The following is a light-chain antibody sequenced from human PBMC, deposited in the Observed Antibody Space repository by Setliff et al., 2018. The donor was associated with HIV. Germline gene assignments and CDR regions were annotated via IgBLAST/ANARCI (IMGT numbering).Light chain of an antibody. CDR3: CSYTRGGTYV. Sequence: QSVLTQPASVSGSPGQSITTSCIGSSSDVGKYDLVSWYQQYPGKAPRLIIYGDSERPSGVSNRFSGSKSGNTASLTISGLQADDEADYYCCSYTRGGTYVFGTGTKV. V-gene: IGLV2-23*01. CDR2: GDS. J-gene: IGLJ1*01. CDR1: SSDVGKYDL.